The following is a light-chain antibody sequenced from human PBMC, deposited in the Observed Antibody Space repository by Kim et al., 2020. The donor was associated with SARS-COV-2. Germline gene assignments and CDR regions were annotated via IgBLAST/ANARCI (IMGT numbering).Light chain of an antibody. V-gene: IGLV3-19*01. CDR2: GKN. Sequence: SSELPQDPAVSVALGQTVRITCQGDSLRSYSASWYQQKPGQAPVLVIYGKNSRPSRIPDRFSGSISGNTASLTITGAQAEDEADYYCNSRDNSRDHVIFGGGTQLTVL. J-gene: IGLJ2*01. CDR3: NSRDNSRDHVI. CDR1: SLRSYS.